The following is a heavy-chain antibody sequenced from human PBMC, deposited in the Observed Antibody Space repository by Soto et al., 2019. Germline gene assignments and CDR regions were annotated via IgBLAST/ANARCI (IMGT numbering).Heavy chain of an antibody. V-gene: IGHV3-49*04. Sequence: GGSLRLSCTASGFTFGDYAMSWVRQAPGKGLEWVGFIRSKAYGGTTEYAASVKGRFTISRDDSKSIAYLQMNSLKTEDTAVYYCTRFDAGYSSSWRPVGYYYYGMDVWGQGTTVTVSS. D-gene: IGHD6-13*01. CDR1: GFTFGDYA. J-gene: IGHJ6*02. CDR3: TRFDAGYSSSWRPVGYYYYGMDV. CDR2: IRSKAYGGTT.